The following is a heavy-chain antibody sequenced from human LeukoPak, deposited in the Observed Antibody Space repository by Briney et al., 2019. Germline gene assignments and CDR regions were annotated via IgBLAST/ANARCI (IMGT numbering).Heavy chain of an antibody. CDR1: GYTFSGFY. V-gene: IGHV1-2*02. CDR2: INPNGGGT. J-gene: IGHJ2*01. Sequence: ASVQVSCKASGYTFSGFYMHWVRQAPGQGLEWMGWINPNGGGTDYAQKFQGRVTMTRDTSITTVYMELNRLTSDDTAVYYCARDRSRYFDLWGRGTLVTVSS. CDR3: ARDRSRYFDL.